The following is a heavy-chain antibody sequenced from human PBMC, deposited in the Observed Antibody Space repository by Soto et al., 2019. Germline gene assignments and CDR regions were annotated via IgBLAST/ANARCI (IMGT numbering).Heavy chain of an antibody. CDR3: ARDFGYYYGSGSYWGPETSWFDP. CDR2: IIPILGIA. D-gene: IGHD3-10*01. V-gene: IGHV1-69*08. J-gene: IGHJ5*02. Sequence: QVQLVQSGAEVKKPGSSVKVSCKASGGTFSSYTISWVRQAPGQGLEWMGRIIPILGIANYAQKFQGRVSITADKSTSTDYMELSSLRSEDTAVYYCARDFGYYYGSGSYWGPETSWFDPWGKGTLVTVSS. CDR1: GGTFSSYT.